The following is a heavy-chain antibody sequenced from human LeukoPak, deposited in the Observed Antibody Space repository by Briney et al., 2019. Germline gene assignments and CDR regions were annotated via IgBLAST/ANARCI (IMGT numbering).Heavy chain of an antibody. J-gene: IGHJ4*02. CDR3: ARDLTPYYYDSSGYYY. V-gene: IGHV1-18*01. Sequence: GASFEVFCTASGDTVTSSGASWLRKDPGQGLEWMGWISAYNGNTNYAQKLQGRVTITTDTSTSTAYMELRSLRSDDTAVYYCARDLTPYYYDSSGYYYWGQGTLVTVSS. CDR2: ISAYNGNT. D-gene: IGHD3-22*01. CDR1: GDTVTSSG.